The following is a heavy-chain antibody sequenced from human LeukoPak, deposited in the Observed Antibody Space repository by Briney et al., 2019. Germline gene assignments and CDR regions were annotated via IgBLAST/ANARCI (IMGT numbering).Heavy chain of an antibody. J-gene: IGHJ4*02. CDR2: ISYDGSNK. D-gene: IGHD6-13*01. Sequence: PGGSLRLSCAASGLTFSSYAMHWARQAPVKGLEWVAVISYDGSNKYYADSVKGRFTISRDNSKNTLYLQMNSLRAEDTAVYYCARDRLAYSSGWYGTFDYWGQGTLVTVSS. CDR3: ARDRLAYSSGWYGTFDY. CDR1: GLTFSSYA. V-gene: IGHV3-30-3*01.